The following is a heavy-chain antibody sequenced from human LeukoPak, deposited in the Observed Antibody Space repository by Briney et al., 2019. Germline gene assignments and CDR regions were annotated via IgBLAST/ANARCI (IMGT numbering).Heavy chain of an antibody. CDR3: ARGGSGYSSSWYLDY. D-gene: IGHD6-13*01. CDR2: IGTAGDT. CDR1: GFTFSNYD. V-gene: IGHV3-13*01. J-gene: IGHJ4*02. Sequence: GGSLRLSCAASGFTFSNYDMHWVRQATGKGLEWVSGIGTAGDTYYPDSVKGRFTISRENAKNSLYLQMNSLRAEDTAVYYCARGGSGYSSSWYLDYWGQGTLVTVSS.